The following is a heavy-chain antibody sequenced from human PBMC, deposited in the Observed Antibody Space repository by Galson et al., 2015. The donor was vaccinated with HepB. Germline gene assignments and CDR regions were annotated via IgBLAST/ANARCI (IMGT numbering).Heavy chain of an antibody. J-gene: IGHJ4*02. V-gene: IGHV3-23*01. CDR3: AKESRGSWSYASS. D-gene: IGHD3-10*01. CDR2: IRGSGGST. Sequence: SLRLSCAASGFTFSSYAMNWVRQAPGKGLEWVSAIRGSGGSTYYADSVKGRFTISRDNSKNTLYLQMNSLRAEDTAVYYCAKESRGSWSYASSWGQGTPVTVSS. CDR1: GFTFSSYA.